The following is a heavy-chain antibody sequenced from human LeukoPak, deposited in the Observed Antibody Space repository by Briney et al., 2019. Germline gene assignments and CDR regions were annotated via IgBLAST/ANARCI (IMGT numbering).Heavy chain of an antibody. CDR3: AKDPSYYYDNSGYYSLDY. D-gene: IGHD3-22*01. J-gene: IGHJ4*02. CDR2: ISGSGGST. V-gene: IGHV3-23*01. CDR1: GFTFSSYA. Sequence: GGSLRLSCAASGFTFSSYAMSWVRQARGKGLEWVSAISGSGGSTYYADSVKGRFTISRDNSKNTLYLQMNSLRAEDTAVYYCAKDPSYYYDNSGYYSLDYWGQGTLVTVSS.